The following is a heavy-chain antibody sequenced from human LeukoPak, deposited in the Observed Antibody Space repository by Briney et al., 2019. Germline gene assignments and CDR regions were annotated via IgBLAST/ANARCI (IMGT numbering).Heavy chain of an antibody. CDR2: ISAYNGNT. CDR3: ARGKGIAVAHRFDY. CDR1: GYTFTSYG. V-gene: IGHV1-18*01. J-gene: IGHJ4*02. D-gene: IGHD6-19*01. Sequence: SVKVSCKASGYTFTSYGISWVRQAPGQGLEWMGWISAYNGNTNYAQKFQGRVTITADESTSTAYMELSSLRSEDTAVYYCARGKGIAVAHRFDYWGQGTLVTVSS.